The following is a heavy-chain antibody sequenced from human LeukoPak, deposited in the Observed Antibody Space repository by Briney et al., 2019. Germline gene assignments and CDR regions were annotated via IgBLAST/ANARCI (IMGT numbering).Heavy chain of an antibody. Sequence: KPSETLSLTCTVSGGSISSYYWNWIRQPPGKGLEWIGYIYYSGSTNYNPSLKSRVTISLDTSKNQFSLNLTSVTAADTAVYYCARASYSYDINGWVPFDYWGQGTLVTVSS. D-gene: IGHD3-22*01. CDR1: GGSISSYY. CDR2: IYYSGST. V-gene: IGHV4-59*01. J-gene: IGHJ4*02. CDR3: ARASYSYDINGWVPFDY.